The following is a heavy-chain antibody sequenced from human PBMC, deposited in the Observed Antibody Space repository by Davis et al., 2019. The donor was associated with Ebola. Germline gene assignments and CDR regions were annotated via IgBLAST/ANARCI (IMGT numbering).Heavy chain of an antibody. V-gene: IGHV3-30*18. CDR3: AKGQQWLAAWFDY. Sequence: PGGLLRPSCAALGSTSSSFRMHWARQAPGKGLEWVAVISYDGSNKYYADSVKGRFTISRDNSKNTLYLQMNSLRAEDTAVYYCAKGQQWLAAWFDYWGQGTLVTVSS. CDR2: ISYDGSNK. J-gene: IGHJ4*02. CDR1: GSTSSSFR. D-gene: IGHD6-19*01.